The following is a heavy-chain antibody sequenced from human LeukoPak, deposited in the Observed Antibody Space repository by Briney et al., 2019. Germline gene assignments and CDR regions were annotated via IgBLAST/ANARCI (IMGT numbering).Heavy chain of an antibody. Sequence: GGSRRLSCAASGFTASSNYMSWVRQAPGKGLEWISIIYSRDNTDYADSVKGRFIISRDNSKNTVYLQMNSLRAEDTAVYYCARDRLSYHSSSWSYYFDYWGQGTLVTVSS. D-gene: IGHD6-13*01. CDR3: ARDRLSYHSSSWSYYFDY. V-gene: IGHV3-66*03. CDR2: IYSRDNT. J-gene: IGHJ4*02. CDR1: GFTASSNY.